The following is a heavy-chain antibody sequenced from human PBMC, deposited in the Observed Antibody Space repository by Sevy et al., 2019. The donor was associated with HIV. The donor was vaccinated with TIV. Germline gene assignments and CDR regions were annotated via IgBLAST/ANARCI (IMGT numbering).Heavy chain of an antibody. CDR1: GFTFSSYA. Sequence: GGSLRLSCAASGFTFSSYAMSWVRQAPGKGLEWVSAISGSGGSTYYADSVKGRFTISRDNSKNTLYLQMNSLRAEDMAVYYCAKAPRGCSGGSCYYQYYFDYWGQGTLVTVSS. D-gene: IGHD2-15*01. V-gene: IGHV3-23*01. CDR3: AKAPRGCSGGSCYYQYYFDY. CDR2: ISGSGGST. J-gene: IGHJ4*02.